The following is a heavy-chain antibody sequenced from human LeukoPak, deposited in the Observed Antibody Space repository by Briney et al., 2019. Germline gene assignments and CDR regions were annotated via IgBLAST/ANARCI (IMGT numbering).Heavy chain of an antibody. V-gene: IGHV3-30*04. J-gene: IGHJ4*02. Sequence: SGGSLRLSCAASGFTFSNYAMHWVRQAPGKGLEWVAIVSHDGRNQYYAESVKGRFTISRDSSKNTVSLQMNSLRAGDSALYYCGRDPSARVTIDFWDQGTLVTVSS. CDR2: VSHDGRNQ. D-gene: IGHD5-24*01. CDR3: GRDPSARVTIDF. CDR1: GFTFSNYA.